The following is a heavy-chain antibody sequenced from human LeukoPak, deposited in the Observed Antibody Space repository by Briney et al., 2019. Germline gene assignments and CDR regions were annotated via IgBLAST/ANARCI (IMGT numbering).Heavy chain of an antibody. Sequence: PSETLSLTCTVSGYSISSGYYWGWIRQPPGKGLEWIGSIYHSGSTYYNPSLKSRVTISVDTSKNQFSLKLSSVTAADTAVYYCARSGSYPYYFDYWGQGTLVTVSS. D-gene: IGHD1-26*01. CDR1: GYSISSGYY. J-gene: IGHJ4*02. CDR3: ARSGSYPYYFDY. V-gene: IGHV4-38-2*02. CDR2: IYHSGST.